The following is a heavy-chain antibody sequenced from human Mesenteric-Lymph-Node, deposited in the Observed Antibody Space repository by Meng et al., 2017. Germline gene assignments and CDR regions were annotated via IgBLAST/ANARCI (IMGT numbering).Heavy chain of an antibody. V-gene: IGHV3-49*03. CDR1: GFTFGDYA. CDR3: TKLPRYSSSWYIIGVGPIISPYFDL. Sequence: GGSLRLSCTASGFTFGDYAMSWFRQAPGKGLEWVGFIRSKAYGGTTEYAASVKGRFTISRDDSKSIAYLQMNSLKTEDTAVYYCTKLPRYSSSWYIIGVGPIISPYFDLWGRGTLVTVSS. J-gene: IGHJ2*01. D-gene: IGHD6-13*01. CDR2: IRSKAYGGTT.